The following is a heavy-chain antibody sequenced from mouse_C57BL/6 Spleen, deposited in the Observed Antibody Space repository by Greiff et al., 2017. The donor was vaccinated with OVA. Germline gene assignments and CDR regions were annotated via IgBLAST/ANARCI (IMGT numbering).Heavy chain of an antibody. CDR3: ARYYGSRDYFDY. V-gene: IGHV1-50*01. D-gene: IGHD1-1*01. Sequence: QVQLQQPGAELVKPGASVKLSCKASGYTFTSYWMQWVKQRPGQGLEWIGEIDPSDSYTNYNQKFKGKATLTVDTSSSTAYMQLSSLTSADSAVYYCARYYGSRDYFDYWGQGTTLTVSS. J-gene: IGHJ2*01. CDR1: GYTFTSYW. CDR2: IDPSDSYT.